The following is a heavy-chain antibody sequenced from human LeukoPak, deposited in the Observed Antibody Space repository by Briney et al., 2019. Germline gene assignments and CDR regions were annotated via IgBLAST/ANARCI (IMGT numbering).Heavy chain of an antibody. D-gene: IGHD5-12*01. CDR3: APLAATTDY. CDR1: GFTVSSSF. V-gene: IGHV3-23*01. Sequence: GGSLRLSCAASGFTVSSSFMSWVRQAPGKGLEWVSSISASGGGTYYADSVKGRFTISRDTSKNTLYLQMNSLRAEDTAVYYCAPLAATTDYWGQGTLVTVSS. J-gene: IGHJ4*02. CDR2: ISASGGGT.